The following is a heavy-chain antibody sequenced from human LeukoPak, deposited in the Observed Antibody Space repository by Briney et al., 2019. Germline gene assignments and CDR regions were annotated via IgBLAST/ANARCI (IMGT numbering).Heavy chain of an antibody. J-gene: IGHJ3*02. CDR3: AKGLYSSGWSDAFDI. Sequence: GRSLRLSCAASGFTLDDYAMHWVRQAPGKGLEWVSGISWNSGSIGYADSVKGRFTISRGNAKNSLYLQMNSLRAEDMALYYCAKGLYSSGWSDAFDIWGQGTMVTVSS. CDR2: ISWNSGSI. V-gene: IGHV3-9*03. D-gene: IGHD6-19*01. CDR1: GFTLDDYA.